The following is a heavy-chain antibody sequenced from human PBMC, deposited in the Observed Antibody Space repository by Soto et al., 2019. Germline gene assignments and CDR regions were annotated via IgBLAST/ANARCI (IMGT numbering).Heavy chain of an antibody. D-gene: IGHD3-10*01. CDR1: GGSISSYY. CDR3: GRRFFYYGWGSYYKADIGASYYNYREV. J-gene: IGHJ6*03. V-gene: IGHV4-59*08. Sequence: SETLSLTCTVSGGSISSYYWSWIRQPPGKGLEWIGYIYYSGSTNYNPSLKSRVTISVDTSKNQFSLKLSSVTAADTAVYYCGRRFFYYGWGSYYKADIGASYYNYREVGGKGTPATVS. CDR2: IYYSGST.